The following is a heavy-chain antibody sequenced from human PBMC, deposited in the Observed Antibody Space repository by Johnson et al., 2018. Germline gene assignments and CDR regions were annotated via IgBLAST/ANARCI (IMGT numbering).Heavy chain of an antibody. CDR1: GFTFSSYA. J-gene: IGHJ6*03. V-gene: IGHV3-23*04. Sequence: VQLVESGGGLVQPGGSLRLSCAASGFTFSSYAMSWVRQAPGKGLEWVSAISGSGGSTYYADSVKGRFTISRDNSKNTLYLQMNSRRAEDTAVYYCARVVAIPPGGYYYYYYMDVWGKGTTVTVSS. CDR3: ARVVAIPPGGYYYYYYMDV. D-gene: IGHD2-21*01. CDR2: ISGSGGST.